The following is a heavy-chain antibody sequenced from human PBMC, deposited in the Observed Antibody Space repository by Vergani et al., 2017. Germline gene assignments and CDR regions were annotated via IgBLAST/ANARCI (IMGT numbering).Heavy chain of an antibody. CDR3: ARQRYYDILTGYPGMDV. J-gene: IGHJ6*02. V-gene: IGHV4-31*03. CDR1: GGSISSGGYY. Sequence: QVQLQESGPGLVKPSQTLSLTCTVSGGSISSGGYYWSWIRQHPGKGLEWIGYIYYSGSTYYKPSLKRRVTISVDTSKNQFSLKLSSVTAADTAVYYCARQRYYDILTGYPGMDVWGQGTTVTVSS. CDR2: IYYSGST. D-gene: IGHD3-9*01.